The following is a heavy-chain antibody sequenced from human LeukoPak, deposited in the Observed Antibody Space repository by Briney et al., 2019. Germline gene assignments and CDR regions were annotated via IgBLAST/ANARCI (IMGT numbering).Heavy chain of an antibody. CDR2: IYHGGSI. CDR3: ARAVVPDIYFDY. J-gene: IGHJ4*02. Sequence: SGTLSLTCALSGGSIRRGGHSWSWGRQPPGEGLEWFGYIYHGGSIYYHTYFKSRLTISVDRSLTQFSLKLSSVTAADTAVYYCARAVVPDIYFDYWGQGTLVTVSS. D-gene: IGHD2-21*01. CDR1: GGSIRRGGHS. V-gene: IGHV4-30-2*01.